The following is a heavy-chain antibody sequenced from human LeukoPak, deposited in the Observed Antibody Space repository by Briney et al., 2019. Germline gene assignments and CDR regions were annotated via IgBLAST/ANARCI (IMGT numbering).Heavy chain of an antibody. D-gene: IGHD4-17*01. CDR2: ISGSGGSA. CDR1: GFTFSSYA. CDR3: ARGTDYGDPFDY. Sequence: GGSLRLSCAASGFTFSSYAMSWVRQAPGKGLEWVSAISGSGGSAYYADSVKGRFTISRDNSKNTLYLQMNSLRAEDTAVYYCARGTDYGDPFDYWGQGTLVTVSS. V-gene: IGHV3-23*01. J-gene: IGHJ4*02.